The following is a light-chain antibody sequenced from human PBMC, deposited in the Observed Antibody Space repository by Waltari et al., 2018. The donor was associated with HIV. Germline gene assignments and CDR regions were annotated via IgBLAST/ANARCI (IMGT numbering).Light chain of an antibody. CDR3: NCRGNSGNQVL. J-gene: IGLJ2*01. Sequence: SSELTQDPAVSVALGQKVKIACQGDSLRNNYTSWYQQKPGQAPVLVFSGKDGRPSWIPDRFSGSSSGNTASLTITGAQAEDEADYYCNCRGNSGNQVLFGGGTQLTVL. CDR1: SLRNNY. V-gene: IGLV3-19*01. CDR2: GKD.